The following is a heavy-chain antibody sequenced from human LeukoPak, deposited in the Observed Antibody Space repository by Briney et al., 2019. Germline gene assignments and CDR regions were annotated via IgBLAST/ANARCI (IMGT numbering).Heavy chain of an antibody. D-gene: IGHD5-12*01. V-gene: IGHV3-48*03. Sequence: GGSLRPSPAASGFTFSSYEDNWVRQAPGNGLEWVSYISSSGSIIYYADSVKGRFSISRDNAKNSLYLQMNSLRGEDTAVYYCAGVYSNYDYVYFDYWGQGTLVTVSS. CDR3: AGVYSNYDYVYFDY. J-gene: IGHJ4*02. CDR1: GFTFSSYE. CDR2: ISSSGSII.